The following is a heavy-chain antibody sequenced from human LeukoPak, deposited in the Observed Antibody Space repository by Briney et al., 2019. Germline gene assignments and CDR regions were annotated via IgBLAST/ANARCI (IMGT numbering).Heavy chain of an antibody. D-gene: IGHD3-3*01. CDR3: ARVVSPNYDFWSGYFDY. CDR2: IIPIFGPA. V-gene: IGHV1-69*01. CDR1: GGTFSSYA. J-gene: IGHJ4*02. Sequence: ASVKVSCKASGGTFSSYAISWVRQAPGQGLEWMGGIIPIFGPANYAQKFQGRVTITADESTSTAYMELSSLRSEDTAVYYCARVVSPNYDFWSGYFDYWGQGTLVTVSS.